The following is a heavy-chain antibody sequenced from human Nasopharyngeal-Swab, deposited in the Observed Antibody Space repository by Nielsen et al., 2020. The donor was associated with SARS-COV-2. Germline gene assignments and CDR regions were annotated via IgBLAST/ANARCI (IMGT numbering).Heavy chain of an antibody. CDR2: IIPILGIA. V-gene: IGHV1-69*04. J-gene: IGHJ6*02. D-gene: IGHD2-2*01. CDR1: GGIFISYA. Sequence: SAKVPCKASGGIFISYAISWVRQAPGQGLEWLGRIIPILGIANYAQKFQGRVTITADKSTSTAYMELSSLRSEDTAVYYCARVIVVVPAAHDDYYYYYGMDVWGQGTTVTVSS. CDR3: ARVIVVVPAAHDDYYYYYGMDV.